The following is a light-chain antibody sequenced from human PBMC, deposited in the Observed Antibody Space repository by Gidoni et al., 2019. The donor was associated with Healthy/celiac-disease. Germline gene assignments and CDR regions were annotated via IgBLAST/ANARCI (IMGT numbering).Light chain of an antibody. V-gene: IGLV2-23*01. CDR1: SNDVGSHNL. CDR3: CSSAGSGTFV. J-gene: IGLJ2*01. CDR2: EGR. Sequence: QSALTQPAPVSGSPGQSITISCTGTSNDVGSHNLVSWYQQHPGKAPKLMIYEGRKRPSGVSNRFSGSESGNTASLTISGLQAEDEADYYCCSSAGSGTFVFGGGTKLTVL.